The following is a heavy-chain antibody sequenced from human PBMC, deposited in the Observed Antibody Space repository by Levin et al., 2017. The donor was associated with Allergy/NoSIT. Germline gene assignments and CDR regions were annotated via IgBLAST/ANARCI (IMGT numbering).Heavy chain of an antibody. CDR3: ARVGAGGTGKGYCSGGSCYPPDY. V-gene: IGHV3-30-3*01. CDR1: GFTFSSYA. D-gene: IGHD2-15*01. CDR2: ISYDGSNK. Sequence: GESLKISCAASGFTFSSYAMHWVRQAPGKGLEWVAVISYDGSNKYYADSVKGRFTISRDNSKNTLYLQMNSLRAEDTAVYYCARVGAGGTGKGYCSGGSCYPPDYWGQGTLVTVSS. J-gene: IGHJ4*02.